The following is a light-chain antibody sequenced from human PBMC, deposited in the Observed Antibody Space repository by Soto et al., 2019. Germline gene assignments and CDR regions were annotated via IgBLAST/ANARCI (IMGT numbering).Light chain of an antibody. CDR3: SSYTSTHVL. J-gene: IGLJ2*01. Sequence: QSALTQPASVSGSPGQSITISCTGTSSDVGGYNYVSWYQQYPGKAPKLMIYDVSNRPSGVSNRFSGSNSGNTASLTISGLQTEDEADYYCSSYTSTHVLFGGGTKLTVL. V-gene: IGLV2-14*01. CDR2: DVS. CDR1: SSDVGGYNY.